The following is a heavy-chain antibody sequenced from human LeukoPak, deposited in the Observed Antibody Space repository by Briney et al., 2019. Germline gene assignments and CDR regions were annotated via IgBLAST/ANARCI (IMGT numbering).Heavy chain of an antibody. Sequence: GGSLRLSCAASGFTFSSYSMNWVRQAPGKGLEWVSYISSSTIYYADSVKGRFTISRDNAKNSLYLQMNSLRAEDTAVYYCARGHIAAAGIAFDIWGQGTMVTVSS. CDR2: ISSSTI. D-gene: IGHD6-13*01. CDR3: ARGHIAAAGIAFDI. CDR1: GFTFSSYS. V-gene: IGHV3-48*01. J-gene: IGHJ3*02.